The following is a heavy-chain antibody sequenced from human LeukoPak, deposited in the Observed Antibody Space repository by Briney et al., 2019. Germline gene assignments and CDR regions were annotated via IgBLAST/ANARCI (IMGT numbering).Heavy chain of an antibody. J-gene: IGHJ5*02. CDR2: ISGSGGGT. V-gene: IGHV3-23*01. CDR1: GFTVSSNY. D-gene: IGHD3-16*01. CDR3: ANVGTYVNWFDP. Sequence: GGSLRLSCAASGFTVSSNYMSWVRQAPGKGLEWVSAISGSGGGTYYADSVKGRFTISRDNSKNTLYLQVNSLRADDTAVYYCANVGTYVNWFDPWGQGTLVTVSS.